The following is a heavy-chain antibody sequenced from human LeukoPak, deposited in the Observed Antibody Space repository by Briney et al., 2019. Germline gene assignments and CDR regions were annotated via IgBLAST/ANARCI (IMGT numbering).Heavy chain of an antibody. J-gene: IGHJ4*02. CDR1: GFTFSSYA. CDR3: ARSLSVRWFYFDY. D-gene: IGHD3-9*01. CDR2: IGSSGSPK. Sequence: PGGSLRLSCAASGFTFSSYAMSWVRQAPGKGLEWLSYIGSSGSPKYYADSVKGRFTVSRDNAKNSLYLQMNSLEFEDTAIYYCARSLSVRWFYFDYWGQGILVTVSS. V-gene: IGHV3-48*04.